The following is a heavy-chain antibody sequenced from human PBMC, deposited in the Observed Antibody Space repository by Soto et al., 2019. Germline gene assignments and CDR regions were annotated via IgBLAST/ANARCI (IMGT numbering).Heavy chain of an antibody. Sequence: ASVKVSCKASGYTFTSYGISRVRQAPGQGLEWMGWISAYNGNTNYAQKLQGRVTMTTDTSTSTAYMELRSLRSDDTAVYYCARVDRLQDVVVVVAATPNYYYYMDVWGKGTTVTVSS. V-gene: IGHV1-18*01. J-gene: IGHJ6*03. CDR1: GYTFTSYG. CDR2: ISAYNGNT. D-gene: IGHD2-15*01. CDR3: ARVDRLQDVVVVVAATPNYYYYMDV.